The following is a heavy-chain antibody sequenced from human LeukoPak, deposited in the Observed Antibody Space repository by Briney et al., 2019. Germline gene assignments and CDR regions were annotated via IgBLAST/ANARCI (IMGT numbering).Heavy chain of an antibody. J-gene: IGHJ6*03. CDR1: GSTFTSYY. CDR3: ARDHYDFWSGYYTGYYYYYMDV. Sequence: ASVKVSCKASGSTFTSYYMHWVRQAPGQGLEWMGIINPSGGSTSYAQKFQGRVTMTRDTSTSTVYMELSSLRSEDTAVYYCARDHYDFWSGYYTGYYYYYMDVWGKGTTVTVSS. D-gene: IGHD3-3*01. CDR2: INPSGGST. V-gene: IGHV1-46*01.